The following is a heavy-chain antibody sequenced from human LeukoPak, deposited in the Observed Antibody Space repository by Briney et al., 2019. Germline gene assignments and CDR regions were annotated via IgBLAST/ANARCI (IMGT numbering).Heavy chain of an antibody. Sequence: PGGSLRLSCEAFGFSFSSYNMDWVRQTPGKGLEWISSITTSSSYTFYADSVKGRFTISRDNARNSLYLQMNSLRVEDTAIYYCGRDGSSGWYRGWFDPWGQGTLVTVSS. V-gene: IGHV3-21*01. J-gene: IGHJ5*02. CDR2: ITTSSSYT. D-gene: IGHD6-19*01. CDR3: GRDGSSGWYRGWFDP. CDR1: GFSFSSYN.